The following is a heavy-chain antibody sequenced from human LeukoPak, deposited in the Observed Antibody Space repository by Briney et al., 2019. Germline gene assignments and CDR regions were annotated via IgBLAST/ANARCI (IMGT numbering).Heavy chain of an antibody. CDR1: GGSISSYY. CDR2: IYYSGST. V-gene: IGHV4-59*01. D-gene: IGHD3-22*01. Sequence: KPSETLSLTCTVSGGSISSYYWSWLRQPPGKGLEWIGYIYYSGSTNYNPSLKSRVTISVDTSKNQFSLKLSSVTAADTAVYYCARDLGYYDSSGYYYVPLGYWGQGTLVTVSS. J-gene: IGHJ4*02. CDR3: ARDLGYYDSSGYYYVPLGY.